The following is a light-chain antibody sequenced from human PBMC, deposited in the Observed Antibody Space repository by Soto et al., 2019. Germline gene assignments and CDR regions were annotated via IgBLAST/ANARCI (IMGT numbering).Light chain of an antibody. V-gene: IGKV3-15*01. CDR3: QQYYNWPRT. J-gene: IGKJ1*01. CDR2: GAS. CDR1: QSVGSN. Sequence: ETVMTQSAATLSVSPGERATLSCRASQSVGSNLVWYQQKPGQAPKLLIYGASTRVTGIPARFSGSGSGTEFTLTISSLQSEDLAVYYCQQYYNWPRTFRQGTKVEIK.